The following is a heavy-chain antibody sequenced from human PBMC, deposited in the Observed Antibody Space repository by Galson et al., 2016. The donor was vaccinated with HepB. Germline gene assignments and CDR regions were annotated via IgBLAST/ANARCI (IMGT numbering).Heavy chain of an antibody. D-gene: IGHD4-23*01. CDR1: GFSLSTSAMA. CDR3: VHRFGGRDYEY. Sequence: PALVKPTQTLTLTCTFSGFSLSTSAMAVGWIRQPPGKALEWPALIYSANDQRYSPSLERRLSISKDTSRNQVVLTMTNMDPVDTATYYCVHRFGGRDYEYWGQGILVTVSS. V-gene: IGHV2-5*02. J-gene: IGHJ4*02. CDR2: IYSANDQ.